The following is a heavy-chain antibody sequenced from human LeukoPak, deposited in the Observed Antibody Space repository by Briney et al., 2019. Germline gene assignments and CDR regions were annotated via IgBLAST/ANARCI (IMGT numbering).Heavy chain of an antibody. D-gene: IGHD4-17*01. CDR1: GDSLSSHY. CDR2: IHTSGIT. V-gene: IGHV4-4*07. J-gene: IGHJ4*02. CDR3: ARSATVTTGYFDY. Sequence: PSETLSLTGTGSGDSLSSHYWSWIRQPAGKGLEWIGRIHTSGITNYSPSLKSRVTMSVDTSTSQISLKLTSVTAAETAVYYCARSATVTTGYFDYWGQGALVTVSS.